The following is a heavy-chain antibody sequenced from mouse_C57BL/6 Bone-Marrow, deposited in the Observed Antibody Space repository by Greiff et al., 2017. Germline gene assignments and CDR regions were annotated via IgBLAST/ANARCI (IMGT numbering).Heavy chain of an antibody. Sequence: QVQLQQSGAELARPGASVKLSCKASGYTITSYGISWVKQRTGQGLEWIGEIYPRSGNTYYNEKFKGKDTLTADKSSSTAYMELRSLTSEDSAVYFCARHYRRYFDVWGTGTTVTVSS. V-gene: IGHV1-81*01. CDR2: IYPRSGNT. CDR3: ARHYRRYFDV. D-gene: IGHD2-12*01. CDR1: GYTITSYG. J-gene: IGHJ1*03.